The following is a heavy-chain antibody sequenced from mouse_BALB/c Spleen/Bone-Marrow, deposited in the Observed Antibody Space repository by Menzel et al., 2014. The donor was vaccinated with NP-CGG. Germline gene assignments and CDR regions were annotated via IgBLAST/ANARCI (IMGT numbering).Heavy chain of an antibody. V-gene: IGHV1-55*01. Sequence: QVQLQQSGAELVKPGTSVKLSCKASGYNFTSYWINWVKLRPGQGLEWIGDIYPGRGSTNYSEKFKSKATLTVDTSSSTAYMQLSSLASEDSALYYCARFSQLGLLAYWGQGTLVTVSA. CDR2: IYPGRGST. CDR1: GYNFTSYW. D-gene: IGHD3-1*01. J-gene: IGHJ3*01. CDR3: ARFSQLGLLAY.